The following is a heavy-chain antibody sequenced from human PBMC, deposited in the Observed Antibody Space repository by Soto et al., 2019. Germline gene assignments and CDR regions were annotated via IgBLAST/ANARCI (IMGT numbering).Heavy chain of an antibody. J-gene: IGHJ6*02. CDR2: INPNSGGT. CDR3: ARVVHCSSTSCYTGMDV. D-gene: IGHD2-2*02. Sequence: ASVKVSCKASGYTFTGYYMHWVRQAPGQGLEWMGWINPNSGGTNYAQKFQGRVTMTRDTSISTAYMELSRLRAADTAVYYCARVVHCSSTSCYTGMDVWGQGTTVTVS. CDR1: GYTFTGYY. V-gene: IGHV1-2*02.